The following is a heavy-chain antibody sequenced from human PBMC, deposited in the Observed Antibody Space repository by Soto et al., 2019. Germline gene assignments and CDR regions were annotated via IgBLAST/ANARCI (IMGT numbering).Heavy chain of an antibody. CDR3: ARHVPYYDILTGHQNYFDY. CDR2: IYYSGST. D-gene: IGHD3-9*01. J-gene: IGHJ4*02. V-gene: IGHV4-59*08. Sequence: QVQLQESGPGLVKPSETLSLTCTVSGGSISSYYWSWIRQPPGKGLEWIGYIYYSGSTNYNPSLKSRVTISVDTSKNQFSLKLSYVTAADTAVYYCARHVPYYDILTGHQNYFDYWGQGTLVTVSS. CDR1: GGSISSYY.